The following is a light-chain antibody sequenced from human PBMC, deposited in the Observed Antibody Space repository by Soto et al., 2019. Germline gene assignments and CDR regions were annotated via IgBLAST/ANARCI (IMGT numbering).Light chain of an antibody. J-gene: IGKJ2*01. CDR3: QQYTSDIYS. CDR2: DAS. V-gene: IGKV1-5*01. Sequence: DIQLTQSPSALSASVGDTVTSTCRASKSLMTYLAGYQQKPGRAPKLLIYDASSLQTGVPSRFSGSGSGIEFSLTISRLQPEDFATYHCQQYTSDIYSFGQGTKLQ. CDR1: KSLMTY.